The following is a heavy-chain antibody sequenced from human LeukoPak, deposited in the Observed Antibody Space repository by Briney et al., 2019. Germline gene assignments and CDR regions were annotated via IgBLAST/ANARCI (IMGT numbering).Heavy chain of an antibody. J-gene: IGHJ3*02. V-gene: IGHV1-2*02. D-gene: IGHD6-19*01. CDR3: ARGEASGWHLPXDXFDI. CDR1: GYTFTXXX. CDR2: XNPNSGGT. Sequence: VSCXASGYTFTXXXXXWVXXXXXXXLXXMXXXNPNSGGTNYAQKFQGRVTMTRDTSISTAYMELSRLRSDDTAVYYCARGEASGWHLPXDXFDIWGQGTMXXVSS.